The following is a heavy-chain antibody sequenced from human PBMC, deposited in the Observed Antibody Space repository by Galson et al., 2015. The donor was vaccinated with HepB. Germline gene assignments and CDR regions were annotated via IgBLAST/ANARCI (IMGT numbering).Heavy chain of an antibody. V-gene: IGHV3-30*18. CDR2: ISYDGSNK. CDR3: AKGELGGTMVRGVTDDAFDI. D-gene: IGHD3-10*01. Sequence: SLRLSCAASGFTFSSYGMHWVRQAPGKGLEWVAVISYDGSNKYYADSVKGRFTISRDNSKNTLYLQMNSLRAEDTAVYYCAKGELGGTMVRGVTDDAFDIWGQGTMVTVSS. J-gene: IGHJ3*02. CDR1: GFTFSSYG.